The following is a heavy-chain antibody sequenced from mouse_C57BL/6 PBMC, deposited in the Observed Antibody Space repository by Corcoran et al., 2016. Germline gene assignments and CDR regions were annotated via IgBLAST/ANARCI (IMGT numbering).Heavy chain of an antibody. CDR1: GYTFTDYY. CDR2: INPNNGGT. J-gene: IGHJ1*03. Sequence: EVQLQQSGPELVKPGASVKISCKASGYTFTDYYMNWVKQSHGKSLEWIGDINPNNGGTSYNQMFKGKATLTVDKSSSTAYMELRSLTSEDSAVYYCARSRPDWYFDVWGTGTTVTVSS. V-gene: IGHV1-26*01. CDR3: ARSRPDWYFDV.